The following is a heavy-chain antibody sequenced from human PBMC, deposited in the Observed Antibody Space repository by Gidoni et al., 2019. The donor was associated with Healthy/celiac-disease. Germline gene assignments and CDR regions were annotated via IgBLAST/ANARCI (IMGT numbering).Heavy chain of an antibody. CDR3: ARSYSSSSLGY. CDR2: IYSGGST. J-gene: IGHJ4*02. D-gene: IGHD6-6*01. V-gene: IGHV3-53*01. CDR1: GFTVSSTY. Sequence: EVQLVESGGGLIQPGGSLRLSCAASGFTVSSTYMSWVRQAPGKGLEWVSVIYSGGSTYYADSVKGRFTISRDNSKNTLYLQMNSLRAEDTAVYYCARSYSSSSLGYWGQGTLVTVSS.